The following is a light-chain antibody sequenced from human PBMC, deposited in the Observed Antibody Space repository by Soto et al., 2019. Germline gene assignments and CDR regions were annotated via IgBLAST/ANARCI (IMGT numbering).Light chain of an antibody. CDR2: KAS. CDR3: QQRSNWPRII. CDR1: QSINIW. Sequence: DIQMAQFPSTLSACVGDIVIVTCRPSQSINIWLAWYQQKPGRAPNLLIYKASTLESGVPSRFSGSGSGTDFTLTISSLEPEDFAVYYCQQRSNWPRIIVGQGTRLE. V-gene: IGKV1-5*03. J-gene: IGKJ5*01.